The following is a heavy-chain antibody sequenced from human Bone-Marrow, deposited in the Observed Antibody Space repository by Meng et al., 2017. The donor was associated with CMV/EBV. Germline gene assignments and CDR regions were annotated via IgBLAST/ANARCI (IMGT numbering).Heavy chain of an antibody. CDR1: GFTFSSYW. V-gene: IGHV3-7*01. J-gene: IGHJ4*02. CDR2: IKQDGSEK. CDR3: ARNLKAVALDY. D-gene: IGHD6-19*01. Sequence: GGPLRLSCAASGFTFSSYWMSWVRQAPGKGLEWVANIKQDGSEKYYVDSVKGRFTISRDNAKNSLYLQMNSLRAEDTAVYYCARNLKAVALDYWGQGTLVTVSS.